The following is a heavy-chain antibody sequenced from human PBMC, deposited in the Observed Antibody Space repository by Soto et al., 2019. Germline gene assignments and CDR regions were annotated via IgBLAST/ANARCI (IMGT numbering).Heavy chain of an antibody. V-gene: IGHV1-8*01. J-gene: IGHJ4*02. Sequence: ASLKVSCKASGYTFTSYDINWVRQATGQGLEWMGWMSPNSGNTGYAQKFQGRVTMTRNTSISTAYMELSSLRSEDTAVYYCARGSYDTRLGVDYWGQGTLVTVSS. CDR3: ARGSYDTRLGVDY. CDR1: GYTFTSYD. D-gene: IGHD3-22*01. CDR2: MSPNSGNT.